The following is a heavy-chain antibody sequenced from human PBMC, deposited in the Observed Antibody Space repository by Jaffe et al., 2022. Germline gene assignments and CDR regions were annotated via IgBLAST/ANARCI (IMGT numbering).Heavy chain of an antibody. J-gene: IGHJ6*03. V-gene: IGHV4-59*01. CDR2: VYYSGST. CDR3: ARSVYYYYNMDV. Sequence: QVQLQESGPGLVQPSETLSLTCTVSGDSISSYYWSWIRQPPGKGLEWIGYVYYSGSTSYNPSLKSRVTISVDTSKNQFSLKLSSVTAADTAVYYCARSVYYYYNMDVWGTGTTVTVSS. CDR1: GDSISSYY.